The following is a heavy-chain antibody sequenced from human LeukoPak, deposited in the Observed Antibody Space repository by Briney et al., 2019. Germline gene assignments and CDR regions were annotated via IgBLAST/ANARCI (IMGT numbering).Heavy chain of an antibody. J-gene: IGHJ4*02. D-gene: IGHD4-17*01. CDR3: ARGVGYGALVDY. Sequence: GGSLRLSCAASGFTFSNYWMHWVRQAPGKGLVWVSRINSDGSSTNYVDSVKGRFTISRDNAKNTLYLQMNSLRAEDTAVYYCARGVGYGALVDYWGQGTLVTVSS. CDR2: INSDGSST. V-gene: IGHV3-74*01. CDR1: GFTFSNYW.